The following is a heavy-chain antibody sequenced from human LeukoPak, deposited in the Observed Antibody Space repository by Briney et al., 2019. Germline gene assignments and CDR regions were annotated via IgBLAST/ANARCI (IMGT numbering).Heavy chain of an antibody. D-gene: IGHD2-15*01. Sequence: SETLSLTCTVSGGSISSYYWSWIRQPPGKGLEWIGYIYYSGSTNYNPSLKSRVTISVDTSKNQFSLKLSSVTAADTAVYYCARRCSGGSCYREYYFDYWGQGTLVTVSS. CDR2: IYYSGST. CDR3: ARRCSGGSCYREYYFDY. V-gene: IGHV4-59*08. CDR1: GGSISSYY. J-gene: IGHJ4*02.